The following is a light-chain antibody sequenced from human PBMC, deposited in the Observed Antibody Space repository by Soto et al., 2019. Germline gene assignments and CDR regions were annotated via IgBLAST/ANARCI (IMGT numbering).Light chain of an antibody. J-gene: IGKJ5*01. CDR1: QSVSSSY. CDR3: QQYGSSPPGT. V-gene: IGKV3-20*01. Sequence: EILLTQSPGTLSLSPGERATLSCRASQSVSSSYLAWYQQKPGQAPRLLIYGASSRATGIPDRFSGSGSGTDFTLTISRRDPEDFAVYYCQQYGSSPPGTFRQGTRLEIK. CDR2: GAS.